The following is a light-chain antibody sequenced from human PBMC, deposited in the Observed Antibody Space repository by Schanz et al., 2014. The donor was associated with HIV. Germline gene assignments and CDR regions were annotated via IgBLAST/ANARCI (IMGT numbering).Light chain of an antibody. CDR3: EAWDRNTRV. Sequence: QLLLTQSSSASVSLGSSVKLTCSLSSGHSIYTIAWHQQQPGKAPRYLMSLEGSGSYKKGSGVPDRFSGSSSGADRYLTISNLQSEDEAHYYCEAWDRNTRVFGGGTKLTVL. CDR2: LEGSGSY. V-gene: IGLV4-60*03. CDR1: SGHSIYT. J-gene: IGLJ3*02.